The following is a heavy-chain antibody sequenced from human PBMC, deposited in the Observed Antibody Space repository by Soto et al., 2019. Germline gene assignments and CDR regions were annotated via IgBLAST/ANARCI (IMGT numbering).Heavy chain of an antibody. J-gene: IGHJ4*02. CDR1: GFTFNRHP. V-gene: IGHV3-30-3*01. D-gene: IGHD2-8*01. Sequence: QVQLVESGGGVVQPGRSLRLSCAASGFTFNRHPLHWVRQAPGKGLEWVAVISHDGNNKYYADSVKGRFTISSDNSMNMLYLQMHGLRTEDTAIFYCARASGHIYATLHGPFDHWGQGALVTVSS. CDR2: ISHDGNNK. CDR3: ARASGHIYATLHGPFDH.